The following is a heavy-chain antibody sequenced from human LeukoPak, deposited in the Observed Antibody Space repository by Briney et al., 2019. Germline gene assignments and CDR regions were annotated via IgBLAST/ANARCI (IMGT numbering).Heavy chain of an antibody. CDR1: GGTFSSYA. Sequence: GASVKVSCKASGGTFSSYAISWVRQAPGQGLEWMGGIIPIFGTANYAQKFQGRVTITADESTSTAYMELSSLRSEDTAVYYCASTSDTAMVDFDYWGRGTLVTVSS. J-gene: IGHJ4*02. V-gene: IGHV1-69*13. CDR3: ASTSDTAMVDFDY. CDR2: IIPIFGTA. D-gene: IGHD5-18*01.